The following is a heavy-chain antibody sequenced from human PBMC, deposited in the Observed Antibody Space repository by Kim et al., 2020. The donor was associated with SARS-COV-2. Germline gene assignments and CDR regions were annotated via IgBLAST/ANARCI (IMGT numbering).Heavy chain of an antibody. CDR1: GYSFTSYW. CDR2: IDPSDSYT. Sequence: GESLKISCKGSGYSFTSYWISWVRQMPGKGLEWMGRIDPSDSYTNYSPSFQGHVTIPADKSISTAYLQWSSLKASDTAMYYCARRRAIIEGPGYYYGMDVWGQGTTVTVSS. V-gene: IGHV5-10-1*01. CDR3: ARRRAIIEGPGYYYGMDV. J-gene: IGHJ6*02. D-gene: IGHD3-10*01.